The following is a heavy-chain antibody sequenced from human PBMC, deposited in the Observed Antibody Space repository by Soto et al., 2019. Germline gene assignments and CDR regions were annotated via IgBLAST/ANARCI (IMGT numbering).Heavy chain of an antibody. V-gene: IGHV1-18*01. J-gene: IGHJ4*02. CDR1: GYTFTSYG. D-gene: IGHD2-21*01. CDR2: ISAYNGNT. Sequence: ASVKVSCKASGYTFTSYGISWVRQAPGQGLEWMGWISAYNGNTSYAQKFQGRVTMTRDTSTSTVYMELSSLRSEDTAVYYCAREAYCGGDCSDYWGQGTLVTVPQ. CDR3: AREAYCGGDCSDY.